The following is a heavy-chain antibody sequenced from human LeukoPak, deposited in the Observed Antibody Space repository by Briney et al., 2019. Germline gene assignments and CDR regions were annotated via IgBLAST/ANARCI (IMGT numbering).Heavy chain of an antibody. D-gene: IGHD6-19*01. CDR3: ARHLYSSGWYDY. J-gene: IGHJ4*02. Sequence: MPGGSLRLSCAASGFTFSSFSMNWVRQAPGKGLEWVSSISSSSSYIYYADSVKGRFTISRDNAKNSLYLQMNSLRAEDTAVYYCARHLYSSGWYDYWGQGTLVTVSS. CDR1: GFTFSSFS. V-gene: IGHV3-21*01. CDR2: ISSSSSYI.